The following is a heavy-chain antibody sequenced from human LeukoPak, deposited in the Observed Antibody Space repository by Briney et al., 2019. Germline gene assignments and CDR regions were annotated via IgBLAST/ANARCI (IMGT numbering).Heavy chain of an antibody. CDR2: INEGSTVI. V-gene: IGHV3-48*04. D-gene: IGHD6-13*01. CDR3: ARGFGSSWFYA. J-gene: IGHJ5*02. CDR1: GFTFSSYW. Sequence: GGSLRLSCAASGFTFSSYWMSWVRQAPGKALEWVSYINEGSTVIYYAESVEGRFTISRDDAKHSLYLQMDSLRADDTAIYYCARGFGSSWFYAWGQGAMVTVSS.